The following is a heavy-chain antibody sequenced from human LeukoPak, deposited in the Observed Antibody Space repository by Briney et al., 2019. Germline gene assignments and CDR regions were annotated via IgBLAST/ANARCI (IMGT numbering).Heavy chain of an antibody. CDR2: INPNSGGT. CDR1: GYTFTGYY. J-gene: IGHJ6*03. CDR3: ARDRGLDIAAAGKFRHYYYYMDV. Sequence: ASVKVSCTASGYTFTGYYMHWVRQAPGQGLEWMGWINPNSGGTNYAQKFQGRVTMTRDTSISTAYMELSRLRSDDTAVYYCARDRGLDIAAAGKFRHYYYYMDVWGKGTTVTVSS. D-gene: IGHD6-13*01. V-gene: IGHV1-2*02.